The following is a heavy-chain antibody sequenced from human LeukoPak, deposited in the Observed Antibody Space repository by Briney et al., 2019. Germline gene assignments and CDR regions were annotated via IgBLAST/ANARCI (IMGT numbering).Heavy chain of an antibody. CDR3: AKDSLRGYSSGWGYWYFDL. CDR2: ISGSGGST. V-gene: IGHV3-23*01. D-gene: IGHD6-19*01. CDR1: GFTFSSYA. Sequence: SGGSLRLSCAASGFTFSSYAMSWVRQAPGKGLEWVSAISGSGGSTYYADSVKGRFTISRDNSKNTLYLQMNSLRAEDTAVYYCAKDSLRGYSSGWGYWYFDLWGRGTLVTVSS. J-gene: IGHJ2*01.